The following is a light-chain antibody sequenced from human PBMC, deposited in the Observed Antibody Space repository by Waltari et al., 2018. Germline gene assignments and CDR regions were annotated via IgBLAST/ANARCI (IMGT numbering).Light chain of an antibody. J-gene: IGLJ2*01. Sequence: QSALPQPASVSGSAGQSIAISCSGTNSDIGRSNYVSWYQQHPGNAPRLIIYDVSRWPSGVSNRFLGSKSGITASRAISGLQAEDEGDYFCASYTSSNTVIFGGGTRVTVL. CDR2: DVS. CDR1: NSDIGRSNY. V-gene: IGLV2-14*03. CDR3: ASYTSSNTVI.